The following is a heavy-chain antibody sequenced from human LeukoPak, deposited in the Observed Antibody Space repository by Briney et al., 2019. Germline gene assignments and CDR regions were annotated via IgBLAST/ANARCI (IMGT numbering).Heavy chain of an antibody. CDR1: GGSFSGYY. D-gene: IGHD5-18*01. CDR2: INHSGST. J-gene: IGHJ3*02. CDR3: ARGPQLWLRGAFDI. V-gene: IGHV4-34*01. Sequence: SETLSLTCAVYGGSFSGYYWSWIRQPPGKGLEWIGEINHSGSTNYNPSLKSRVTISVDTSKNRFSLKLSSVTAADTAVYYCARGPQLWLRGAFDIWGQGTMVTVSS.